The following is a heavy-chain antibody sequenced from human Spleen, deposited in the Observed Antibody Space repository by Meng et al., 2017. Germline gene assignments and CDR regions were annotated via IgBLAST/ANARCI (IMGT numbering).Heavy chain of an antibody. Sequence: SETLSLTCTVSGYSISSGYYWGWIRQPPGKGLEWIGSIYHSGSTYYNPSLKSRVTISVDTSKNQFSLKLRSVTAADTAVYYCARGAGMAAGGTFVLRRIYYFDYWGQGTLVTVSS. J-gene: IGHJ4*02. CDR1: GYSISSGYY. V-gene: IGHV4-38-2*02. CDR2: IYHSGST. D-gene: IGHD6-13*01. CDR3: ARGAGMAAGGTFVLRRIYYFDY.